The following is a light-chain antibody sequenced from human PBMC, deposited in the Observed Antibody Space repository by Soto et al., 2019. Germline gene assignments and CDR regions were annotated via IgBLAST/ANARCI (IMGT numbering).Light chain of an antibody. CDR2: QDR. J-gene: IGLJ2*01. V-gene: IGLV3-1*01. CDR3: QAWDSSTYVV. CDR1: KLGDKY. Sequence: SYELTQPPSVSVSPGQTASITCSGDKLGDKYACWYQQKPGKSPVLVIYQDRKRPSGIPERFSGSNSGNTATLTISGTQAMDEADYYCQAWDSSTYVVFGGGTKLTVL.